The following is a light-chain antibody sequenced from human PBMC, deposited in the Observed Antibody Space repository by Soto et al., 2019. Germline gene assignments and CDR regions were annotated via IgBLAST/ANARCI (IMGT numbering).Light chain of an antibody. CDR2: LGS. Sequence: VMTQSPLSLPVTLGQPSSISCRSSQSLLYGDGNTYLTWFQQKPGQSPQLLIYLGSNRASGVPDRFSGSGSGTDFTLKISRVEAEDVGVYYCMQALQTSITFGQGTLLEIK. CDR1: QSLLYGDGNTY. V-gene: IGKV2-28*01. CDR3: MQALQTSIT. J-gene: IGKJ5*01.